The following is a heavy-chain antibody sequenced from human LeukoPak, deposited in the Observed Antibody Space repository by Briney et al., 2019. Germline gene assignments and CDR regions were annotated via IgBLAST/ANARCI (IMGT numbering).Heavy chain of an antibody. CDR2: IYYSGST. D-gene: IGHD1-26*01. Sequence: SETLSLTCTVSGGSISSSSYYWGWIRQPPGKGLEWIGSIYYSGSTYYNPSLKSRVTISLDTSKNQFSQKLSSVTAADTAVYYCARRRELLRKNWFDPWGQGTLVTVTS. CDR3: ARRRELLRKNWFDP. V-gene: IGHV4-39*01. J-gene: IGHJ5*02. CDR1: GGSISSSSYY.